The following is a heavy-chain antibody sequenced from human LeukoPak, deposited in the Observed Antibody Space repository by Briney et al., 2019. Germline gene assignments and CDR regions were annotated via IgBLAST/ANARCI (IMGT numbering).Heavy chain of an antibody. CDR3: AREYSSSSGRAFDI. V-gene: IGHV3-48*02. CDR1: GFTLSTYT. D-gene: IGHD6-6*01. Sequence: GGSLRLSCAVSGFTLSTYTMNWVRQAPGKGLQWFSYISSSSSNIYYADSVKGRFTISRDNAKNSLYLQMNSLRDEDTAVYYCAREYSSSSGRAFDIWGQGTMVTVSS. J-gene: IGHJ3*02. CDR2: ISSSSSNI.